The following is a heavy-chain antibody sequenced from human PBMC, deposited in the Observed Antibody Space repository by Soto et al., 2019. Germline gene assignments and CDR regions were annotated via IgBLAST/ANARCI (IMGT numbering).Heavy chain of an antibody. Sequence: SETLSLTCAVYGGSFSGYYWSWIRQPPGKGLEWIGEINHSGSTNYNPSLKSRVTISVDTSKNQFSLKLSSVTAADTAVYYCARVRGGYAKFDYWGQGSPVTVSS. CDR2: INHSGST. V-gene: IGHV4-34*01. CDR3: ARVRGGYAKFDY. J-gene: IGHJ4*02. CDR1: GGSFSGYY. D-gene: IGHD5-12*01.